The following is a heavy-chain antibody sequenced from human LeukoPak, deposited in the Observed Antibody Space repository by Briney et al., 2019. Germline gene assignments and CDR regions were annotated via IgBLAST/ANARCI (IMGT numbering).Heavy chain of an antibody. CDR3: ARDGAPNLLLWFGESNDAFDI. J-gene: IGHJ3*02. CDR2: INPNSGGT. CDR1: GYTFTGYY. V-gene: IGHV1-2*02. Sequence: ASVKVSCKASGYTFTGYYMHWVRQAPGQGLEWMGGINPNSGGTNYAQKFQGRVTMTRDTSISTAYMELSRLRSDDTAVYYCARDGAPNLLLWFGESNDAFDIWGQGTMVTVSS. D-gene: IGHD3-10*01.